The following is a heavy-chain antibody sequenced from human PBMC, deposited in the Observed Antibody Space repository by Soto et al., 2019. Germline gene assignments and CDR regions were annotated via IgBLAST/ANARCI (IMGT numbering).Heavy chain of an antibody. D-gene: IGHD6-19*01. J-gene: IGHJ3*02. CDR3: AKTTDGWFSAFEI. CDR1: GFIFSSYA. V-gene: IGHV3-23*01. CDR2: ISGSGTTA. Sequence: GGSLRLSCSASGFIFSSYAMSWVRQAPGKGLEWVSAISGSGTTAYYADSVKGRFTFSRDNSKKTMYLQMNSLRAEDTAVYYCAKTTDGWFSAFEIWGQGTMVTVSS.